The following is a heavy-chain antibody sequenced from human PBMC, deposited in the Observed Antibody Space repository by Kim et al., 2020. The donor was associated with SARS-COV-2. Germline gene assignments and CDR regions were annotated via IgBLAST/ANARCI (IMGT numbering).Heavy chain of an antibody. Sequence: SETLSLTCTVSGGSISSGGYYWSWIRQHPGKGLEWIGYIYYSGSTYYNPSLKSRVTISVDTSKNQFSLKLSSVTAADTAVYYCARLYYGSGSYESWGWFDPWGQGTLVTVSS. J-gene: IGHJ5*02. CDR3: ARLYYGSGSYESWGWFDP. CDR2: IYYSGST. CDR1: GGSISSGGYY. V-gene: IGHV4-31*03. D-gene: IGHD3-10*01.